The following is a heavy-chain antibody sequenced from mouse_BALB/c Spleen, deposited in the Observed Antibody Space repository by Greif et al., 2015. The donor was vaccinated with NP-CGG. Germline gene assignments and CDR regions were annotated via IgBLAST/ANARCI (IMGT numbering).Heavy chain of an antibody. V-gene: IGHV5-6-3*01. CDR1: GFTFSSYG. D-gene: IGHD2-1*01. CDR3: ARGGNWFAY. CDR2: INSNGGST. J-gene: IGHJ3*01. Sequence: EVQRVESGGGLVQPGGSLKLSCAASGFTFSSYGMSWVRQTPDKRLELVATINSNGGSTYYPDSVKGRFAISRDNAKNTLYLQMSSLKSEDTAMYYCARGGNWFAYWGQGTLVTVSA.